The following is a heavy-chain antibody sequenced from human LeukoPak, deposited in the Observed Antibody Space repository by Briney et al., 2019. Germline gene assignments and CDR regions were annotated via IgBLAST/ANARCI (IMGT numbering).Heavy chain of an antibody. CDR2: ISGSGGST. Sequence: GGTLRLSCAASGFTFSSYAMSWVRQAPGKGLEWVSAISGSGGSTYYADSVKGRFTISRDNSKNTLYLQMNSLRAEDTAVYYCAKVGSSGSTVTPFDYWGQGTLVTVSS. V-gene: IGHV3-23*01. CDR1: GFTFSSYA. J-gene: IGHJ4*02. CDR3: AKVGSSGSTVTPFDY. D-gene: IGHD6-19*01.